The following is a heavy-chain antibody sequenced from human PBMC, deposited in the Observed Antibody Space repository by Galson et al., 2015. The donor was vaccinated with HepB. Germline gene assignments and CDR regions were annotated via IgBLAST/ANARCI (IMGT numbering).Heavy chain of an antibody. V-gene: IGHV7-4-1*02. J-gene: IGHJ5*02. CDR1: GYTFTSYA. CDR2: INTNTGNP. CDR3: AREAILESDRIMITFGGVPQGRKGIDP. Sequence: SVKVSCKASGYTFTSYAMNWVRQAPGQGLEWMGWINTNTGNPTYAQGFTGRFVFSLDTSVSTAYLQISSLKAEDTAVYYCAREAILESDRIMITFGGVPQGRKGIDPWGQGTLVTVSS. D-gene: IGHD3-16*01.